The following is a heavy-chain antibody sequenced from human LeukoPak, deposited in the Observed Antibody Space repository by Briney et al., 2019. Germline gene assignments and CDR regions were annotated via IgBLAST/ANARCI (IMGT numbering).Heavy chain of an antibody. Sequence: GESLKISCKGSGYSFTSYWISWVRQMPGKGLEWMGRIDPSDSYTNYSPSLQGHVTISADKSISTAYLQWSSLKASDTAMYYCARRMGYCSGGSCLNWFDPWGQGTLVTVSS. CDR1: GYSFTSYW. J-gene: IGHJ5*02. CDR3: ARRMGYCSGGSCLNWFDP. V-gene: IGHV5-10-1*01. CDR2: IDPSDSYT. D-gene: IGHD2-15*01.